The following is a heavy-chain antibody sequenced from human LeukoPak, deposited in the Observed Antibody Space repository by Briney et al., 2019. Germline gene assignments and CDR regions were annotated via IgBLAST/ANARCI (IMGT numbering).Heavy chain of an antibody. Sequence: PGGSLTLSCAASGFTFSSYAMSWVRQAPGRGLEWVSGISGSGVYTYYADSVKGRFTISRDNSKNTLFLQLNRLRAEDTAMYYCARGVNYYDSSGYYGGNFDYWGQGTLVTVSS. V-gene: IGHV3-23*01. D-gene: IGHD3-22*01. CDR2: ISGSGVYT. J-gene: IGHJ4*02. CDR3: ARGVNYYDSSGYYGGNFDY. CDR1: GFTFSSYA.